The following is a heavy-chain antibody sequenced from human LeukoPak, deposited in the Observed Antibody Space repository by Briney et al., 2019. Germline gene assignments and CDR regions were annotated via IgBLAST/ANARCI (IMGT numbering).Heavy chain of an antibody. CDR1: GYTFTGYY. D-gene: IGHD3-22*01. V-gene: IGHV1-2*06. J-gene: IGHJ3*02. CDR2: INPNSGGT. CDR3: ARYYDSSGLDAFDT. Sequence: ASVKVSCKASGYTFTGYYMHWVRQAPGQGLEWMGRINPNSGGTNYAQKFQGRVTMTRDTSISTAYMELSRLRSDDTAVYYCARYYDSSGLDAFDTWGQGTMVTVSS.